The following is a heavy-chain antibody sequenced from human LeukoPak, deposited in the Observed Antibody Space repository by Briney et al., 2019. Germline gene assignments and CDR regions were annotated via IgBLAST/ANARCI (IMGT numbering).Heavy chain of an antibody. V-gene: IGHV3-21*01. CDR2: ISSSSSYI. Sequence: GGSLRLSCAASGFTFSSYSMNWVRQAPGKGLDWVSSISSSSSYIYYADSVKGRFTISRDNAKNSLCLQTNSLGVEDTAVYYCAGDSSNWNIDYWGQGTPVTVSS. CDR3: AGDSSNWNIDY. J-gene: IGHJ4*02. D-gene: IGHD6-13*01. CDR1: GFTFSSYS.